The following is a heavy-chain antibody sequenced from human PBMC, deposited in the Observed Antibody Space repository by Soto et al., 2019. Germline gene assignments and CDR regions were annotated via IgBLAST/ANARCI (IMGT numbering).Heavy chain of an antibody. Sequence: GGSLRLSCAASGFTFSSYGMHWVRQAPGKGLEWVAVISYDGSNKYYADSVKGRFTISRDNSKNTLYLQMNSLRAEDTAVYYCAKEISGGSPPHYYYGMDVWGQGTTVTVSS. D-gene: IGHD2-15*01. CDR3: AKEISGGSPPHYYYGMDV. J-gene: IGHJ6*02. CDR1: GFTFSSYG. V-gene: IGHV3-30*18. CDR2: ISYDGSNK.